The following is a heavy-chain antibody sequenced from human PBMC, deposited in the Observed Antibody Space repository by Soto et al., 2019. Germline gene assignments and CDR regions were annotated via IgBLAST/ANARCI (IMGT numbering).Heavy chain of an antibody. CDR3: ARDYGDYADY. Sequence: ASAKVSCKASGYTFNSYSICWVRQAPGQGLETMGWISAYNGNTNYAQKLQGRVTMTTDTSTSTAYMELRSLRSDDTAVYYCARDYGDYADYWGQGTLVTVSS. CDR2: ISAYNGNT. CDR1: GYTFNSYS. D-gene: IGHD4-17*01. J-gene: IGHJ4*02. V-gene: IGHV1-18*01.